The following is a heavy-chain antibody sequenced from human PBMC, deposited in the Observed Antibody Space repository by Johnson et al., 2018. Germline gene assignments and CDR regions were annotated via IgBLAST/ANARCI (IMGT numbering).Heavy chain of an antibody. CDR2: IPYDGSNK. Sequence: QVQLVQSGGGVVQPGRSLQLSCAASGFSFSSFGMHWVRQAPGKGLEWVAVIPYDGSNKYYADSVKGRFTISRDNSKNTLYLQMNSLRAGDTAVYYCAKDGGRGSSSWTYYYYIDGWGKGTTVTVSS. V-gene: IGHV3-30*18. CDR1: GFSFSSFG. CDR3: AKDGGRGSSSWTYYYYIDG. D-gene: IGHD6-13*01. J-gene: IGHJ6*03.